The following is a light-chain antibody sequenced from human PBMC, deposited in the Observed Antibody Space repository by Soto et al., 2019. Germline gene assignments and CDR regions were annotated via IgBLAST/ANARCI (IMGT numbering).Light chain of an antibody. V-gene: IGLV2-11*01. CDR2: DVS. CDR3: SSYAGSNSVV. J-gene: IGLJ2*01. CDR1: SSDVGGYNY. Sequence: QSALTQPRSVSGSPGQSVTISCTGTSSDVGGYNYVSWYQQHPGKAPKLMIYDVSKRPSGVPDRFSGSKSGNTASLTISGLQAEDEADYYCSSYAGSNSVVFGGGTQRAVL.